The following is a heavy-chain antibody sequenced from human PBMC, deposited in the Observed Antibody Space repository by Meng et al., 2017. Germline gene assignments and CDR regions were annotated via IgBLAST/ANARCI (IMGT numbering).Heavy chain of an antibody. J-gene: IGHJ5*02. CDR1: GCSCSGYD. D-gene: IGHD3-10*01. Sequence: QPQQRGAGLLTPSHTLSRTFARDGCSCSGYDWSWNRQPPGKGLGWIGEINHSGSTNYNPSLKSRVTISVDTSKNQFSLKLSSVTAADTAVYYCARKFTMVRGIYNWFDPWGQGTLVTVSS. CDR2: INHSGST. V-gene: IGHV4-34*01. CDR3: ARKFTMVRGIYNWFDP.